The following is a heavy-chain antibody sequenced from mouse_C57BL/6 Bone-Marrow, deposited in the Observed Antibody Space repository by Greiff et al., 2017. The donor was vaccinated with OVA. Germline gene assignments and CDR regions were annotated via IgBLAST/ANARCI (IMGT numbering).Heavy chain of an antibody. J-gene: IGHJ2*01. CDR3: AREGSTDVDY. CDR1: GYTFTSYT. V-gene: IGHV1-4*01. Sequence: VQLQQSGAELARPGASVKMSCKASGYTFTSYTMHWVKQRPGQGLEWIGYINPSSGYTKYNQKFKDKATLTADKSSSTAYMQLSSLTSEDSAVYYCAREGSTDVDYWGQGTTLTVSS. CDR2: INPSSGYT.